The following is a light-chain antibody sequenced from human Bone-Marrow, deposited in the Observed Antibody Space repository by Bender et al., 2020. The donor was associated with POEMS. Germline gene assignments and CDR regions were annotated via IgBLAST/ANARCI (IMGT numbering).Light chain of an antibody. Sequence: QSALTQPASMSGSPGQSITISCTGTSSDVGAYRYVSWYQQHPGQAPKLLIYDVSHRPSGVSNRFSGSKSDNTASLTISGLQAEDEADYYCAAWEDSLNGWVFGGGTKLTVL. J-gene: IGLJ3*02. CDR3: AAWEDSLNGWV. CDR2: DVS. V-gene: IGLV2-14*03. CDR1: SSDVGAYRY.